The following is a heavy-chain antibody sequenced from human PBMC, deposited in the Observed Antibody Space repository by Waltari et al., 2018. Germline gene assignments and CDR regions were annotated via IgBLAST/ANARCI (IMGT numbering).Heavy chain of an antibody. CDR3: ARGGGRDGYNLFI. V-gene: IGHV1-69*05. J-gene: IGHJ3*02. CDR2: IIPIFGTA. CDR1: GGPFSRYD. D-gene: IGHD3-16*01. Sequence: QVQLVQSGAEVKKPGSSVQVSCKASGGPFSRYDISWVRQAPGQGLEWMGGIIPIFGTANYAQKFQGRVTITTDESTSTAYMELSSLRSEDTAVYYCARGGGRDGYNLFIWGQGTMVTVSS.